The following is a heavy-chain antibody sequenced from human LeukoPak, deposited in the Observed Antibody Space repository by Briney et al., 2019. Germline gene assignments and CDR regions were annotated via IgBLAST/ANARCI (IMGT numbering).Heavy chain of an antibody. CDR2: ISYDGSDK. CDR1: GFTFSSYG. Sequence: GGSLRLSCAASGFTFSSYGMHWVRQAPGKGLEWVAVISYDGSDKYYADSVKGRFTISRDNSKNTLFMQMNSLRAEDTAVYYCAKDYYDSSGYIGWFDPWGQGTLVTVSS. D-gene: IGHD3-22*01. V-gene: IGHV3-30*18. CDR3: AKDYYDSSGYIGWFDP. J-gene: IGHJ5*02.